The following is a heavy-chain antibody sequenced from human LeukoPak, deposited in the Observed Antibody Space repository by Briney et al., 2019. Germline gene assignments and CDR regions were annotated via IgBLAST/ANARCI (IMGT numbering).Heavy chain of an antibody. CDR2: ISTSGGST. J-gene: IGHJ4*02. CDR1: GFTFSSYA. CDR3: AIMHPYYDGSGYWVQ. D-gene: IGHD3-22*01. V-gene: IGHV3-23*01. Sequence: GESLRLSCAASGFTFSSYAMSWVRQAPGERLEWVSGISTSGGSTSYADSVKGRFTISRDNPRNTLYMQMNSLRAEDTALYYCAIMHPYYDGSGYWVQWGQGTLVTVSS.